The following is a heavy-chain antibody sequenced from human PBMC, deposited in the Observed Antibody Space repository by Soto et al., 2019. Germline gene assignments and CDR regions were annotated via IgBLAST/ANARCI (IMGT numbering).Heavy chain of an antibody. V-gene: IGHV3-23*01. CDR3: ANDLRGSYGGNSYYYGMDV. CDR2: SSRSGGST. D-gene: IGHD1-26*01. J-gene: IGHJ6*02. CDR1: GFTFSSYA. Sequence: GSMRLSGAASGFTFSSYAMSWVRQAPGKGLEWVSASSRSGGSTYYADSVKGRFTISRDNSKNTLYLQMNSLRAEDTAVYYCANDLRGSYGGNSYYYGMDVWGQGTTVTVSS.